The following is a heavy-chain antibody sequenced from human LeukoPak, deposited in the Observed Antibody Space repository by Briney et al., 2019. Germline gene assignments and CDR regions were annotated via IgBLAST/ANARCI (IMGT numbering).Heavy chain of an antibody. CDR2: IIPIFGTA. Sequence: SVKVSCKASGYTVTDYGISWVRQAPGQGLEWMGGIIPIFGTANYAQKFQGRVTITADESTSTAYMELSSLRSEDTAVYYCAREGTVTTFDYWGQGTLVTVSS. CDR1: GYTVTDYG. V-gene: IGHV1-69*13. D-gene: IGHD4-17*01. CDR3: AREGTVTTFDY. J-gene: IGHJ4*02.